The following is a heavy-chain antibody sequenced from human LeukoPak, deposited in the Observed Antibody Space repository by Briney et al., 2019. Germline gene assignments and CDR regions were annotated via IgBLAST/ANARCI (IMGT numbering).Heavy chain of an antibody. Sequence: SETLSLTCTVSGGSISNYYWSWIRQPPGKGLEWIGYIYSTGSTNYNPSLKSRLTISVDTSKNQFSLELSSVTAADTAVYYCARHYYGSGNYYNGYYFDYWGQGTLVTVSS. D-gene: IGHD3-10*01. CDR3: ARHYYGSGNYYNGYYFDY. J-gene: IGHJ4*02. CDR2: IYSTGST. CDR1: GGSISNYY. V-gene: IGHV4-59*01.